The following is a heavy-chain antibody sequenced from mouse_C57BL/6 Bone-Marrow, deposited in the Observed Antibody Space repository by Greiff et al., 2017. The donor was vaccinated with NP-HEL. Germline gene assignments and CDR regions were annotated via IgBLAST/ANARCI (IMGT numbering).Heavy chain of an antibody. CDR1: GYTFTSYW. Sequence: VQLQQPGAELVKPGASVKMSCKASGYTFTSYWITWVKQRPGQGLEWIGDIYPGSGSTNYNEKFKSKATLTVDTSSSTAYMQLSSLTSEDSAVYYCARRITTCPYAMYYWGQGTSVTVSS. CDR3: ARRITTCPYAMYY. V-gene: IGHV1-55*01. CDR2: IYPGSGST. D-gene: IGHD1-1*01. J-gene: IGHJ4*01.